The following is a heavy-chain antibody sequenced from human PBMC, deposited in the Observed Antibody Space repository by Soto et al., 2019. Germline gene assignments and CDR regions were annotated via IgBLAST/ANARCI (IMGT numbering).Heavy chain of an antibody. CDR2: IYYSGST. J-gene: IGHJ5*02. V-gene: IGHV4-59*01. CDR3: ARAPLCSSGWGGPCRWFYP. CDR1: GGSISSYY. Sequence: SETLSLTCTVSGGSISSYYWSWIRQPPGKGLEWIGYIYYSGSTNYNPSLKSRVTISVDTSKNQFSLKLSSVTAADTAVYYCARAPLCSSGWGGPCRWFYPWGQGTLVTVSS. D-gene: IGHD6-19*01.